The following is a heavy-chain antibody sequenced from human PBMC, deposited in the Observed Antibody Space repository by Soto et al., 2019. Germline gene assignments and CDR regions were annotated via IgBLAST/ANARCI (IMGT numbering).Heavy chain of an antibody. J-gene: IGHJ6*02. V-gene: IGHV3-13*01. Sequence: GGSLRLSCAASGFTFSSYDMHWVRQATGKGLEWVSAIGTAGDTYYPGSVKGRFTISRENAKNSLYLQMNSLRAEDTAVYYCARDHGSEYYYGMDVWGQGTTVTVSS. D-gene: IGHD5-12*01. CDR3: ARDHGSEYYYGMDV. CDR2: IGTAGDT. CDR1: GFTFSSYD.